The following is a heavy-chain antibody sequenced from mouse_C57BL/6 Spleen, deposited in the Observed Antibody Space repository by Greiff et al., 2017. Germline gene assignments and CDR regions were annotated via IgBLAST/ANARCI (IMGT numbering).Heavy chain of an antibody. CDR3: ARAFITRGYFDV. CDR2: ISYDGSN. D-gene: IGHD1-1*01. CDR1: GYSITSGYY. V-gene: IGHV3-6*01. Sequence: DVKLQESGPGLVKPSQSLSLTCSVTGYSITSGYYWNWIPQFPGNKLEWMGYISYDGSNNYNPSLKNRISITRDTSKNQFFLKLNSVTTEDTATYYCARAFITRGYFDVWGTGTTVTVSS. J-gene: IGHJ1*03.